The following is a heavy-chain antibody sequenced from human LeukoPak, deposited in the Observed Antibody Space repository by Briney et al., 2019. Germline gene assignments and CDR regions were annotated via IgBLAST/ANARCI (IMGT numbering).Heavy chain of an antibody. Sequence: ASVKVSCKASGYTFTSYGISWVRQAPGQGLEWMGWISAYNGNTNYAQKLQGRVTMTTDTSTSTAYTELRSLRSDDTAVYYCARDTLLGYCSGGSCYSEDYWGQGTLVTVSS. CDR1: GYTFTSYG. D-gene: IGHD2-15*01. J-gene: IGHJ4*02. V-gene: IGHV1-18*01. CDR2: ISAYNGNT. CDR3: ARDTLLGYCSGGSCYSEDY.